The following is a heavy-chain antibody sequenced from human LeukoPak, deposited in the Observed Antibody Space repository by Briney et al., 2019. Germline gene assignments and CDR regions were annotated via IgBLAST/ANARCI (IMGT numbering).Heavy chain of an antibody. CDR1: GGSISSYY. CDR3: VRDRELIY. CDR2: IYNSGST. Sequence: SETLSLTCTVSGGSISSYYWSWIRQPPGKGLEWIGYIYNSGSTIYNPSLRSRVTISVDTSKNQFSLKLNSVTAADTAVYYCVRDRELIYWSQGTLVTVSS. D-gene: IGHD1-26*01. J-gene: IGHJ4*02. V-gene: IGHV4-59*01.